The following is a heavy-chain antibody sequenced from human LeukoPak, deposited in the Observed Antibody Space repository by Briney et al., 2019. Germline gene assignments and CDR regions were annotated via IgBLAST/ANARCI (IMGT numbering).Heavy chain of an antibody. V-gene: IGHV3-48*02. CDR3: ARERGYNYGYSDY. CDR1: GFSFSSYS. D-gene: IGHD5-18*01. CDR2: ITSSSSTI. Sequence: GSLRLSCAASGFSFSSYSMNWVRQAPGKGLEWVSYITSSSSTIYYADSVKGRFTISRDNAKNSLYLQMNSLRDEDTAVYYCARERGYNYGYSDYWGQGTLVTVSS. J-gene: IGHJ4*02.